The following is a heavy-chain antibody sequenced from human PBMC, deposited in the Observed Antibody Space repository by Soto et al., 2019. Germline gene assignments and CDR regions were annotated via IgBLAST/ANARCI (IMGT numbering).Heavy chain of an antibody. Sequence: GGSLRLSCAASGLTFTNYAMSWVRQAPGKGLEWVSTISGSGDSTYYADSVKGRFTISRDNSKNTLYLQMNSLRAEDTAVYYCAKQVGSPAGPKDYWGQGTPVTVSS. J-gene: IGHJ4*02. CDR1: GLTFTNYA. V-gene: IGHV3-23*01. D-gene: IGHD1-1*01. CDR2: ISGSGDST. CDR3: AKQVGSPAGPKDY.